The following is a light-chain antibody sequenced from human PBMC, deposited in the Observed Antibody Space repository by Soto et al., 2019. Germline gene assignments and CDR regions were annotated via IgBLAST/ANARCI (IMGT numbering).Light chain of an antibody. J-gene: IGLJ2*01. CDR2: NNN. CDR3: QSYDSSLSGVV. V-gene: IGLV1-40*01. CDR1: SSNIGAYYN. Sequence: QPVLTQPPSVSGAPGQRVTISCTGSSSNIGAYYNVHWYQQLPGTAPTLLIYNNNNRPSGVPDRFSGSKAGTSVSLVITGLQPEDEADYYCQSYDSSLSGVVFGGGTKLTVL.